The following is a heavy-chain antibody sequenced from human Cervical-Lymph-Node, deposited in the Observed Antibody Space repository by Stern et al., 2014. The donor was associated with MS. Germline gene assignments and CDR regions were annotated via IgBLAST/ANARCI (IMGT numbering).Heavy chain of an antibody. V-gene: IGHV2-5*02. J-gene: IGHJ4*02. CDR3: THSYDSALGDS. CDR1: GFSLNTSGVG. D-gene: IGHD3-22*01. Sequence: QVTLRESGPTLVRPTQTLTLTCTLSGFSLNTSGVGVGWISQPPGRALEWLALLYWDDDDRYNSSLENRLSVTKDTSKNQEVLTLSNMDPVDTATYYCTHSYDSALGDSWSQGALVTVSS. CDR2: LYWDDDD.